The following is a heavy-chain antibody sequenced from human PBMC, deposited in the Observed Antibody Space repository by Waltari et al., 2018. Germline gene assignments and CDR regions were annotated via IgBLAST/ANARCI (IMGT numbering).Heavy chain of an antibody. Sequence: EVQLVESGGGLIQPGGSLRLSCAVSGFSVTSNYLTWLRQAPGKGLEWVAVLYSGVGTYYTDSVKGRCTISRDNSNNTLDLQMTGLRADDTAVYFCARLKQLVYYFDSWGQGTQVTVSS. CDR1: GFSVTSNY. CDR2: LYSGVGT. CDR3: ARLKQLVYYFDS. V-gene: IGHV3-53*01. D-gene: IGHD1-1*01. J-gene: IGHJ4*02.